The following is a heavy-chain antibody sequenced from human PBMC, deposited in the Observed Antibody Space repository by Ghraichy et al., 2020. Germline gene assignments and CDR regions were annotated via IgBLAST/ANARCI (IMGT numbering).Heavy chain of an antibody. Sequence: GESLNISCAASGFTFSSYAMGWVRQAPGKGLEWVSFISGSATSTYYADSVKGRFTISRDNSKNTLYLQMNSLRAEDTAVYYCAKGQSPAATRWCDPWGQGTLVTVSS. J-gene: IGHJ5*02. V-gene: IGHV3-23*01. CDR2: ISGSATST. CDR3: AKGQSPAATRWCDP. CDR1: GFTFSSYA. D-gene: IGHD2-15*01.